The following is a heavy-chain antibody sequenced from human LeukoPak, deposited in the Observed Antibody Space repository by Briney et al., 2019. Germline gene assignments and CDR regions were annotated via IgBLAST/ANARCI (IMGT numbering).Heavy chain of an antibody. CDR2: MRYDGSNK. V-gene: IGHV3-30*02. Sequence: PGGSPRLSCVASGFSFSSYGMHWVRQAPGKGLEWVAFMRYDGSNKYYADSVKGRFTISRDNSKNTLYLQVNSLRNEDTAVYYCATYIVSAGGYWGQGTLVTVSS. J-gene: IGHJ4*02. CDR3: ATYIVSAGGY. D-gene: IGHD6-13*01. CDR1: GFSFSSYG.